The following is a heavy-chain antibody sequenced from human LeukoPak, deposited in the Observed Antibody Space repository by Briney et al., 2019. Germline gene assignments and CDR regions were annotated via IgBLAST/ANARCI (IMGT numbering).Heavy chain of an antibody. CDR2: IIPIFGTA. V-gene: IGHV1-69*13. J-gene: IGHJ3*02. CDR3: ARDYYDSSGYPRVDAFDI. CDR1: GYTFTSYV. D-gene: IGHD3-22*01. Sequence: GASVKVSCKASGYTFTSYVINWVRQAPGQGLEWMGGIIPIFGTANYAQKFQGRVTITADESTSTAYMELSSLRSEDTAVYYCARDYYDSSGYPRVDAFDIWGQGTMVTVSS.